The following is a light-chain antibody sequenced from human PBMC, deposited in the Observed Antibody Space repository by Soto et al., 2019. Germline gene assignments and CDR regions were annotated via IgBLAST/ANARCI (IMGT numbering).Light chain of an antibody. V-gene: IGKV1-5*01. CDR3: QQYNTYPET. J-gene: IGKJ1*01. Sequence: DMQMTQYPSTLSASVGDRFTITCRASQSISSWLAWYQQKAGKAPKLLIYDASTLESGVPSRFSGSGSGTEFTLTITSLQPDDFATYYCQQYNTYPETFGQGTKVDIK. CDR2: DAS. CDR1: QSISSW.